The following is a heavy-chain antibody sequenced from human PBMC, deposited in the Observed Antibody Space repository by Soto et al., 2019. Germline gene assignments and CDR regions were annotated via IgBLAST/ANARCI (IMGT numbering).Heavy chain of an antibody. CDR3: ARTVIVTTNYFDP. J-gene: IGHJ5*02. CDR1: GESFIGYY. D-gene: IGHD5-12*01. Sequence: QVHLQQWGAGLLKPSETLSLTCAVYGESFIGYYWTWIRQPPGKGLEWIGELNHRGSANYNPSLKSRVTISVDTSNNQFSLKLSSVTAADTSVYYCARTVIVTTNYFDPWGQGTLVTVSS. V-gene: IGHV4-34*02. CDR2: LNHRGSA.